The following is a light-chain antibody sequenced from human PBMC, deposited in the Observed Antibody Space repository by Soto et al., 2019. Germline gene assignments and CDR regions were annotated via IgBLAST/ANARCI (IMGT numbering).Light chain of an antibody. J-gene: IGKJ5*01. CDR1: QSVAGN. Sequence: EIVMTQSPATLSVSPGERATLSCRASQSVAGNLAWYQQKPGQAPRLLIYGASTRATGIPARFSGSGSGPEVHLTISSLQSEDFAVYYLQQYNAWPQITFGQGTRLEIK. CDR2: GAS. V-gene: IGKV3-15*01. CDR3: QQYNAWPQIT.